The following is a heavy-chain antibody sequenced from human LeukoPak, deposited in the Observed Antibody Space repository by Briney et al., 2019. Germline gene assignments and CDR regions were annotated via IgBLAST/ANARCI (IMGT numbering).Heavy chain of an antibody. J-gene: IGHJ5*02. CDR2: ISGSGGST. CDR3: ARARGIDWLLPRDIRFDP. V-gene: IGHV3-23*01. D-gene: IGHD3-9*01. CDR1: GFTFSSYG. Sequence: GGSLRLSCAASGFTFSSYGMSWVRQAPGKGLEWVSAISGSGGSTYYADSVKGRFTISRDNAKNSLYLQMNSLRAEDTAVYYCARARGIDWLLPRDIRFDPWGQGTLVTVSS.